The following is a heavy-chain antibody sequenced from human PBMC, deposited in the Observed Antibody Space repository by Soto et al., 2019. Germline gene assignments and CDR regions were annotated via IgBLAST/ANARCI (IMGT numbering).Heavy chain of an antibody. CDR2: LVPVFGTA. J-gene: IGHJ4*02. V-gene: IGHV1-69*06. CDR3: ARSPGVFDY. CDR1: GGTFSSLA. D-gene: IGHD3-10*01. Sequence: QVQLVQSGAEVKKPGSSVKVSCKASGGTFSSLAISWVRQAPGQGLEWMGGLVPVFGTANYAQKFQDRVTITADKSTSTYYMELRSLRSEDTAVYYCARSPGVFDYWGQGTLVTVSS.